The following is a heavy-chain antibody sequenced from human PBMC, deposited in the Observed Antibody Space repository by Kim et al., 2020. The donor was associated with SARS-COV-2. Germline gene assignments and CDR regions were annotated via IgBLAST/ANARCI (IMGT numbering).Heavy chain of an antibody. J-gene: IGHJ6*02. CDR3: AKSYKKDPFGVVIGYFNGMGV. Sequence: GGSLRLSCAASGFSFSYYGMYLVRQGPGKVLELVALISHDGRNEYYAASVKGRFTISRDNFRNTVSLQMNSLKTEDSAVFYCAKSYKKDPFGVVIGYFNGMGVRGHGTTVTVSS. CDR2: ISHDGRNE. D-gene: IGHD3-3*01. CDR1: GFSFSYYG. V-gene: IGHV3-30*18.